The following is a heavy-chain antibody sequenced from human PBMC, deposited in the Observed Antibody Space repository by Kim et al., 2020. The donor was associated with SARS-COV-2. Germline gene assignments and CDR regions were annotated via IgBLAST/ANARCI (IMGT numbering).Heavy chain of an antibody. D-gene: IGHD3-10*01. CDR1: GFTFSSYS. J-gene: IGHJ6*02. Sequence: GGSLRLSCAASGFTFSSYSMNWARQAPGKGLEWVSGISSSGNYIYYADSVKGRFTISRDNAKNSLYLQMNSLRADDTAVYYCAREVRMGRSIFYYYGMDVWDQGTTVTVSS. CDR3: AREVRMGRSIFYYYGMDV. V-gene: IGHV3-21*01. CDR2: ISSSGNYI.